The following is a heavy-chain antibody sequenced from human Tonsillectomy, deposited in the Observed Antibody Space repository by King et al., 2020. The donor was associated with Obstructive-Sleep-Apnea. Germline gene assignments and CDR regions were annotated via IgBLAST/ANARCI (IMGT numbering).Heavy chain of an antibody. CDR1: GFTFSSYA. Sequence: DVQLVESGGGLVQPGGSLRLSCAASGFTFSSYAMSWVRQAPGKGLEWVSAISGSGGSTYYADSVKGRFTISRDNSKNTLYLQMNSLRAEDTAVYYCARMGIPFYYGSTGWWFDPWGQGTLVTVSS. V-gene: IGHV3-23*04. CDR3: ARMGIPFYYGSTGWWFDP. CDR2: ISGSGGST. J-gene: IGHJ5*02. D-gene: IGHD3-10*01.